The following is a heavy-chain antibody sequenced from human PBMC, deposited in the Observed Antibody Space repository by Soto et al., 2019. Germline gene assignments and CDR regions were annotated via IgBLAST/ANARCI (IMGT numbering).Heavy chain of an antibody. J-gene: IGHJ6*02. Sequence: QVQLVQSGAEVKKPGASVKVSCKASGYTFSSYGISWVRQAPGQGLEWMGWISAYNGNTNYAQKLQGRVTITTDTSTSTAYMELRSLRSDDTAVYYCARDLDTMTVLVTRPGLYYGMDVWGQGTTVTVSS. CDR1: GYTFSSYG. V-gene: IGHV1-18*01. CDR2: ISAYNGNT. CDR3: ARDLDTMTVLVTRPGLYYGMDV. D-gene: IGHD3-22*01.